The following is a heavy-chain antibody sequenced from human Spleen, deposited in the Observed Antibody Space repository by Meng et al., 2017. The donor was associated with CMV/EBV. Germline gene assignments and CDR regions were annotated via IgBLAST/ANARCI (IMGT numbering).Heavy chain of an antibody. D-gene: IGHD6-19*01. Sequence: SGFTVITNYMTGVRQAPGKGLEWVSVIYSGGSTYYADSVKGRFTISRDSSNNTLYLQMNSLRAEDTAVYYCARGPLLSSGSRWLDPWGQGTLVTVSS. J-gene: IGHJ5*02. CDR3: ARGPLLSSGSRWLDP. CDR2: IYSGGST. V-gene: IGHV3-53*01. CDR1: GFTVITNY.